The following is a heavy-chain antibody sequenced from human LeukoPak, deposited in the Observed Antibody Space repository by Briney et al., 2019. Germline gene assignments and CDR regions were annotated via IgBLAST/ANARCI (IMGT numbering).Heavy chain of an antibody. CDR2: ISSSGSGGST. V-gene: IGHV3-11*01. J-gene: IGHJ4*02. Sequence: PGGSLRLSCAASGFTFSDYYMSWIRQAPGKGLEWVSYISSSGSGGSTYYADSVKGRFTISRDNSKNTLYLQMNSLRAEDTAVYYCANLVRYSSSWTPFDYWGQGTLVTVSS. CDR1: GFTFSDYY. CDR3: ANLVRYSSSWTPFDY. D-gene: IGHD6-13*01.